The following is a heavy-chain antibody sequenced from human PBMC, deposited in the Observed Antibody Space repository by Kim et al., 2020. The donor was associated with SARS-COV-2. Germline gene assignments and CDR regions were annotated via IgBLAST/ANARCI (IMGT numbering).Heavy chain of an antibody. V-gene: IGHV3-53*01. J-gene: IGHJ5*02. CDR1: GFIVSSNY. CDR2: IYSDGST. D-gene: IGHD6-13*01. CDR3: ASGYSSSWGWFDP. Sequence: GGSLRLSCAASGFIVSSNYMSWVRQAPGKGLEWVSVIYSDGSTYYADSVKGRFTISRENSKNTLYLQMNSLRVEDTAVYYCASGYSSSWGWFDPWGQGTLVTVSS.